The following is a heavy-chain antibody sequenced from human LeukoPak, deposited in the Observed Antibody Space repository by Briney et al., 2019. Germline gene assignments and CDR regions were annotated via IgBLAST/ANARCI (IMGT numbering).Heavy chain of an antibody. V-gene: IGHV4-59*01. CDR2: IYYSGST. D-gene: IGHD4-23*01. CDR1: GGSISSYY. J-gene: IGHJ5*02. CDR3: ARDHHYGGNYWSWFDP. Sequence: AETETLTCTVPGGSISSYYWRWIRQPPGKGLEWIGYIYYSGSTYYNPSLASRVTISVDTSKNQFSLKLRSVTAADTAMYCCARDHHYGGNYWSWFDPWGQGTLVTVSS.